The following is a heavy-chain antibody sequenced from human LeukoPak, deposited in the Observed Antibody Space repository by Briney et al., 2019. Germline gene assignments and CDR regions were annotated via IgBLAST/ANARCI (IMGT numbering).Heavy chain of an antibody. CDR2: IKSDGST. V-gene: IGHV3-74*01. Sequence: GGSLRLSCAASGFTFSSYWMHWVRQAPGKGLVWVSRIKSDGSTNYADSVKGRFTISRDNAKNTLSLQMSSLRAEDTGVYYCARAPSEIGGYYPEYFRHWGQGTLVTVSS. J-gene: IGHJ1*01. CDR1: GFTFSSYW. D-gene: IGHD3-22*01. CDR3: ARAPSEIGGYYPEYFRH.